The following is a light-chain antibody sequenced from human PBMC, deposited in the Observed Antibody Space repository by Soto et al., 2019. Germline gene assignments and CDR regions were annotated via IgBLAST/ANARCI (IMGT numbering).Light chain of an antibody. CDR2: EAS. Sequence: IQLTQSPSTLSGSVGDRVTITCRASQGVSTWLAWYQQRPSQAPKLLVYEASKLQSGVPSRFSASGSVRDFTLTISSLQPEDSATYYCQQYYDFRTFGQGTKLEI. V-gene: IGKV1-5*03. CDR1: QGVSTW. J-gene: IGKJ1*01. CDR3: QQYYDFRT.